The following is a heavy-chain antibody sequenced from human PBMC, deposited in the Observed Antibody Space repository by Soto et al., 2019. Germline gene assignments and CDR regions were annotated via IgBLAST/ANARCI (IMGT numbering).Heavy chain of an antibody. D-gene: IGHD3-3*01. CDR1: GFSLTTSGVG. CDR2: IYWDDDK. Sequence: QITLNESGPTVVKPAETLTLTCTFSGFSLTTSGVGVGWIRQSPGKAPAWLALIYWDDDKRYSASLKSRLTFTKDTSKNQVVLTMASVDPANTATYFCTHRILRTVFGLVTTTAIYFDFWGQGTPVVVSS. J-gene: IGHJ4*02. V-gene: IGHV2-5*02. CDR3: THRILRTVFGLVTTTAIYFDF.